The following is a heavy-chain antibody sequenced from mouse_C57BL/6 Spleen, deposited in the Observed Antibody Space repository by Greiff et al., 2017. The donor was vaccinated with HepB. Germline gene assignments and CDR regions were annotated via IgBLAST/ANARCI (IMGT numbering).Heavy chain of an antibody. D-gene: IGHD3-2*02. CDR1: GYAFSSSW. V-gene: IGHV1-82*01. CDR2: IYPGDGDT. CDR3: ASKDSSGYFDY. J-gene: IGHJ2*01. Sequence: LVESGPELVKPGASVKISCKASGYAFSSSWMNWVKQRPGKGLEWIGRIYPGDGDTNYNGKFKGKATLTADKSSSTAYMQLSSLTSEDSAVYFCASKDSSGYFDYWGQGTTLTVSS.